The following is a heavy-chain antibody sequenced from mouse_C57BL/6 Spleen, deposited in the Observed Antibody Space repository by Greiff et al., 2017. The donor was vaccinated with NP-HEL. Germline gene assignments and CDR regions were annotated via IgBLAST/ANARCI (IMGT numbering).Heavy chain of an antibody. J-gene: IGHJ2*01. Sequence: QVQLQQPGAELVRPGSSVKLSCKASGYTFTSYWMHWVKQRPIQGLEWIGNIDPSDSETHYNQKFKDKATLTVDKSSSTAYMQLSSLTSEDAACYYGAKWGGYYRGFDYWGQGTTLTVSS. V-gene: IGHV1-52*01. CDR1: GYTFTSYW. CDR2: IDPSDSET. D-gene: IGHD2-3*01. CDR3: AKWGGYYRGFDY.